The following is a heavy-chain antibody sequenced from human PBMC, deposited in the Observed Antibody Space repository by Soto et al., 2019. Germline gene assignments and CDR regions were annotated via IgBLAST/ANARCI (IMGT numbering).Heavy chain of an antibody. V-gene: IGHV1-2*02. CDR3: GRGRSGQIVVFY. D-gene: IGHD1-26*01. J-gene: IGHJ4*02. Sequence: ASVKVSCKASGYTFTGHYIHWVRQAPEQGPEWMGEIGPESGATRYAQRFQGRATMTRDMSITTVYMELNNLSPDDTAVYYCGRGRSGQIVVFYWGQGTPVTVSS. CDR2: IGPESGAT. CDR1: GYTFTGHY.